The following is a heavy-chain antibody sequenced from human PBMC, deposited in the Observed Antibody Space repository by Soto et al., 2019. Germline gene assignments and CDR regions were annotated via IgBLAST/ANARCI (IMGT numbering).Heavy chain of an antibody. J-gene: IGHJ6*02. CDR1: GYTFTDYY. Sequence: ASVKVSCKVSGYTFTDYYVHWVQQAPGKGLEWMGLVDSADGETIYAEKFQGRVTMTADTSTDTAYMELTSLRSEDAAVYYCGTVGRLGSTGASTYGMDVWGQGTTVTVSS. V-gene: IGHV1-69-2*01. D-gene: IGHD1-26*01. CDR3: GTVGRLGSTGASTYGMDV. CDR2: VDSADGET.